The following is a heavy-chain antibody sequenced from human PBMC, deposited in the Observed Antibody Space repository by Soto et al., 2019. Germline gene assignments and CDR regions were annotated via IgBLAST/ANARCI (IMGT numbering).Heavy chain of an antibody. CDR1: GFTFSASS. D-gene: IGHD1-26*01. V-gene: IGHV3-73*01. J-gene: IGHJ4*02. CDR3: AIEGAGFGY. CDR2: IRSKANNYAT. Sequence: FQLVESGGGLVQPGGSVRLSCAASGFTFSASSMHWVRQAAGKGLEWLGRIRSKANNYATVYSEVLKGRSIISRDDSQDTMFLEMNNLRTVDTAMYYCAIEGAGFGYWGQGTLVTVSS.